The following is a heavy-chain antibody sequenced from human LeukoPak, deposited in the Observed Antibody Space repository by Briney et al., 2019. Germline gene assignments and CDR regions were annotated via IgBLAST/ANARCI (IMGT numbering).Heavy chain of an antibody. CDR2: INTNTGNP. V-gene: IGHV7-4-1*02. D-gene: IGHD3-9*01. Sequence: ASVKVSCKASGYTFTSYGISWVRQAPGQGLEWMGLINTNTGNPTYAQGFTVRFVFSLDTSVSTAYLQISSLKAEDTAVYYCARVGYDILTGYYSAYWGQGTLVTVSS. CDR1: GYTFTSYG. CDR3: ARVGYDILTGYYSAY. J-gene: IGHJ4*02.